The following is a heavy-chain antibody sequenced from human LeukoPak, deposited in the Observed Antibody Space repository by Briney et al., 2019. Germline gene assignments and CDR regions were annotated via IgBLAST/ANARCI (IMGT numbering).Heavy chain of an antibody. Sequence: SETLSLTCTVSGGSISSSRYYWGWIRQPPGKGLEWIGSIYYSGSTNYNPSLKSRVTISVDTSKNQFSLKLSSVTAADTAAYYCARPSGSRPSVLRFLEWLPQADVWGKGTTVTVSS. V-gene: IGHV4-39*07. D-gene: IGHD3-3*01. CDR2: IYYSGST. CDR1: GGSISSSRYY. CDR3: ARPSGSRPSVLRFLEWLPQADV. J-gene: IGHJ6*04.